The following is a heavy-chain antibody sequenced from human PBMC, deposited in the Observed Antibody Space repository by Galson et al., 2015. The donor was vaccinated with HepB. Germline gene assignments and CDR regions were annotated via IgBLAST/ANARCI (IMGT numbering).Heavy chain of an antibody. J-gene: IGHJ4*02. D-gene: IGHD1-26*01. CDR3: ARDPGSYYGRGEGALDY. Sequence: SLRLSCAASGFTFSDYYMSWIRQAPGKGLEWVSYISSSSSYTNYADSVKGRFTISRGNAKNSLYLQMNSLRAEDTAVYYCARDPGSYYGRGEGALDYWGQGTLVTVSS. V-gene: IGHV3-11*06. CDR2: ISSSSSYT. CDR1: GFTFSDYY.